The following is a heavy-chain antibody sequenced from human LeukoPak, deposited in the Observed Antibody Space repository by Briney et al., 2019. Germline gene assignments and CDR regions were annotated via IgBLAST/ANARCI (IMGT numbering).Heavy chain of an antibody. Sequence: GASVKVSCKASGGTFSSYAISWVRQAPGQGLEWMGGIIPIFGTANYAQKFQGRVTITADKSTSTAYMELSSLRSEDTAVYYCARGEYYYDSSGYYYPGVSLDYWGQGTLVTVSS. V-gene: IGHV1-69*06. CDR3: ARGEYYYDSSGYYYPGVSLDY. J-gene: IGHJ4*02. CDR2: IIPIFGTA. D-gene: IGHD3-22*01. CDR1: GGTFSSYA.